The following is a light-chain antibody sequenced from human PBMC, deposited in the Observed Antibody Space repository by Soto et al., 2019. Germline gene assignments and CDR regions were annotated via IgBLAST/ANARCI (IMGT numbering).Light chain of an antibody. J-gene: IGKJ4*01. CDR3: LQDYDYPLT. CDR2: AAS. CDR1: QGIRND. V-gene: IGKV1-6*01. Sequence: AIQMTQSPSSLSASVGDRVTITRRASQGIRNDLGWYQQKPGKAPKLLIYAASILQSGVPSRFSGSGSGTDFTLTIGSLQPEDFATYYCLQDYDYPLTFGGGTKVEIK.